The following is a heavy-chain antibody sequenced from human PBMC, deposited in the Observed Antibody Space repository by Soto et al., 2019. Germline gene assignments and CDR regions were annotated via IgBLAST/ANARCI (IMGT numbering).Heavy chain of an antibody. CDR2: ISDSGATT. D-gene: IGHD6-19*01. J-gene: IGHJ4*02. CDR3: AKEDTSSGSLDY. V-gene: IGHV3-23*01. CDR1: GFPFGENA. Sequence: GGSLRLSCAASGFPFGENAMSWVRQAPGKGLEWVSGISDSGATTYYADSVRGRFTISRDNSKNTLYLQMKSLRAEDSASYYCAKEDTSSGSLDYWGQGALVTVYS.